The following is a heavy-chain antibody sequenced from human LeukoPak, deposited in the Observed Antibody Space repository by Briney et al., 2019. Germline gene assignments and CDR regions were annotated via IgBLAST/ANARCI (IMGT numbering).Heavy chain of an antibody. V-gene: IGHV1-2*02. J-gene: IGHJ6*03. CDR1: GYTFTGYY. CDR3: ARVYNWNYHYMDV. Sequence: ASVKVSCKASGYTFTGYYVHWVRQAPGQGLEWMGWINPNSGGTNYAQKFQGRVTMTRDTSISTAYMELSRLRSDDTAVYYCARVYNWNYHYMDVWGKGTTVTVSS. CDR2: INPNSGGT. D-gene: IGHD1-20*01.